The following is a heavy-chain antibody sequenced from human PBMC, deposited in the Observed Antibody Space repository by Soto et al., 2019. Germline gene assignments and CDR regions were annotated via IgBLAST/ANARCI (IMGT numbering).Heavy chain of an antibody. Sequence: GASVKVSCKASGGTFSSYTISWVRQAPGQGLEWMGRIIPILGIANYAQKFQGRVTITADKSTSTAYMELSSLRSEDTAVYYCARDALDYGDYEYYFDYWGQGTLVTVSS. J-gene: IGHJ4*02. D-gene: IGHD4-17*01. CDR3: ARDALDYGDYEYYFDY. CDR2: IIPILGIA. V-gene: IGHV1-69*04. CDR1: GGTFSSYT.